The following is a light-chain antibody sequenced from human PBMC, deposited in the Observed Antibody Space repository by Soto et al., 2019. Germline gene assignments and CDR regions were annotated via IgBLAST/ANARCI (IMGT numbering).Light chain of an antibody. CDR1: SSDVGGYNY. CDR3: SSYTSSSTLV. Sequence: QSALTQPASVSGSPGQSITISCTGTSSDVGGYNYVSWYQQHPGKAPKLMIYDVSNRPSGVSNRFSGSKSGNKASLTISGLQAEDEAEYYCSSYTSSSTLVFGGGTKLTVL. J-gene: IGLJ2*01. CDR2: DVS. V-gene: IGLV2-14*01.